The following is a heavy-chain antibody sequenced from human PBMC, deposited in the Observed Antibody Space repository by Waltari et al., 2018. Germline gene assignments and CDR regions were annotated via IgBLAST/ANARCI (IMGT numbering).Heavy chain of an antibody. D-gene: IGHD6-13*01. CDR3: ATIGQYSSSWFDWYFDL. J-gene: IGHJ2*01. CDR2: VDPEDGET. V-gene: IGHV1-69-2*01. CDR1: GYTFTDYY. Sequence: EVQLVQSGAEVKKPGATVKISCKASGYTFTDYYMHWVQQAPGKGLEWMGRVDPEDGETIYAEKFQGRVTITADTSTDTAYMELSSLRSEDTAVYYCATIGQYSSSWFDWYFDLWGRGTLVTVSS.